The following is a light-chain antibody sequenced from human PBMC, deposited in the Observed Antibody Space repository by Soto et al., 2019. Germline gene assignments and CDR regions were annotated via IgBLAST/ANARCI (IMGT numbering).Light chain of an antibody. CDR3: GTWDGRLSAYV. CDR1: SFNIGKNF. V-gene: IGLV1-51*01. J-gene: IGLJ1*01. CDR2: DNY. Sequence: QSVLTQPPSVSAAPGQKVTISCSGRSFNIGKNFVSWYRQVPGTAPKLLIYDNYKRPSGIPDRFSGSKSGTSATLGITGLQTGDEADYYCGTWDGRLSAYVFGNGTKLTVL.